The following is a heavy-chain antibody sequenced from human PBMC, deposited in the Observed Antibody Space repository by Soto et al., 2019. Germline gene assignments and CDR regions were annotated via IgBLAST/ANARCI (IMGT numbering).Heavy chain of an antibody. CDR2: ISWDGGST. CDR1: GFTFDDYT. V-gene: IGHV3-43*01. Sequence: GGSLRLSCAASGFTFDDYTMHWVRQAPGKGLEWVSLISWDGGSTYYADSVKGRFTISRDNSKNSLYLQMNSLRTEDTALYYCAKDISRNDFWSGYYDYWGQGTLVTVSS. CDR3: AKDISRNDFWSGYYDY. J-gene: IGHJ4*02. D-gene: IGHD3-3*01.